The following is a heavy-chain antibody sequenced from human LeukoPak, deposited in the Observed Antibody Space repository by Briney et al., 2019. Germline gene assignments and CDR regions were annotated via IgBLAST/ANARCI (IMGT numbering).Heavy chain of an antibody. CDR2: INHSGST. D-gene: IGHD3-3*01. V-gene: IGHV4-34*01. Sequence: SETLSLTCAVYGGSFSGYYWSWLRQPPGKGLEWIGEINHSGSTNYNPSLKSRVTISVDTSKNQFSLKLSSVTAADTAVYYCARHFRSSIFGVVTTGRFDPWGQGTLVTVSS. J-gene: IGHJ5*02. CDR3: ARHFRSSIFGVVTTGRFDP. CDR1: GGSFSGYY.